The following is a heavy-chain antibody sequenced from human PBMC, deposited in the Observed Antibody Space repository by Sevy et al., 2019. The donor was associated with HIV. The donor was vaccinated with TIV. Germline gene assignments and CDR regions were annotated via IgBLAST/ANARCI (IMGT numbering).Heavy chain of an antibody. Sequence: GGSLRLSCAASGFTFSHFGMHWVRQAPGKGLEWVAVISSDGTNKYYADSVKGRFAISRNNSKNTLYLQINRLRGEDTAVFYCARDFRAAYYDLWHGHAPFNWGQGTLVTVSS. D-gene: IGHD3-3*01. CDR3: ARDFRAAYYDLWHGHAPFN. V-gene: IGHV3-30*03. J-gene: IGHJ4*02. CDR1: GFTFSHFG. CDR2: ISSDGTNK.